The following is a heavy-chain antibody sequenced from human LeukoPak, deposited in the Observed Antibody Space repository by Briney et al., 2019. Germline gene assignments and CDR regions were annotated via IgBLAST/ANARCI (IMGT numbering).Heavy chain of an antibody. CDR2: ISPDGGNT. V-gene: IGHV3-64D*06. CDR3: VPKGTEGY. Sequence: GGSLRLSCSASGFIFSSYAMHWVRQAPGKGLEYVSAISPDGGNTYYADSVKGRFSISRDNSENTLYLQMSSLRPEDTAVYYCVPKGTEGYWGQGTLVTVSS. CDR1: GFIFSSYA. J-gene: IGHJ4*02.